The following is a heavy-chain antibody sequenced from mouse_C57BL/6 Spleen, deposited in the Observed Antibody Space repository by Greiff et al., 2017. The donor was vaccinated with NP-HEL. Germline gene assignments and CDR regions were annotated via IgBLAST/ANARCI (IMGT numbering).Heavy chain of an antibody. D-gene: IGHD2-3*01. CDR1: GFTFSSYA. CDR3: ARVGFYDGSFDY. J-gene: IGHJ2*01. V-gene: IGHV5-4*01. CDR2: ISDGGSYT. Sequence: EVHLVESGGGLVKPGGSLKLSCAASGFTFSSYAMSWVRQTPEKRLEWVATISDGGSYTYYPDNVKGRFTISRDNAKNNLYLQMSHLKSEDTAMYYCARVGFYDGSFDYWGQGTTLTVSS.